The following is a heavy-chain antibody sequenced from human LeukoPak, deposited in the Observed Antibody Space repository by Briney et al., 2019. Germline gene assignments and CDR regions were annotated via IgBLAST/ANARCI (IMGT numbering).Heavy chain of an antibody. J-gene: IGHJ4*02. V-gene: IGHV1-3*01. CDR1: GYTFASYA. CDR3: ARDGMVRGVIISPYFDY. D-gene: IGHD3-10*01. Sequence: GASVKVSCKASGYTFASYAMHWVRQAPGQRLEWMGWINAGNGNTKYSQKFQGRVTITRDTSASTAYMELSSLRSEDTAVYYCARDGMVRGVIISPYFDYWGQGTLVTVSS. CDR2: INAGNGNT.